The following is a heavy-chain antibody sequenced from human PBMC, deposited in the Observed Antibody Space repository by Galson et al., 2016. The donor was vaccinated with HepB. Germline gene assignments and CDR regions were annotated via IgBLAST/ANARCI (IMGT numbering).Heavy chain of an antibody. CDR3: ARGTFYYDSSGEAFDI. V-gene: IGHV3-48*01. J-gene: IGHJ3*02. CDR1: GFIFGAHS. CDR2: ISESGAIT. D-gene: IGHD3-22*01. Sequence: SLRLSCAASGFIFGAHSMNWVRQAPGKGPEWVAYISESGAITYYADSVKGRFTISRDNSKNTLYLQMNSLRAEDTAVYYCARGTFYYDSSGEAFDIWGQGTMVTVSS.